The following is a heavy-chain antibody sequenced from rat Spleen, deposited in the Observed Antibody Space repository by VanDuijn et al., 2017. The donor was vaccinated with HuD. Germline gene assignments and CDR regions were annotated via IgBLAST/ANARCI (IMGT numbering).Heavy chain of an antibody. CDR1: GFTFSDYY. Sequence: EVQLVESGGGLVQPGRSLKLSCAASGFTFSDYYMAWVRQDPKKGLEWVASISSEGSSIYYGDSVKGRFTISRNNAKSTLYLQMDSLRSEDTATYYCVRHGYTRYYFDYWGQGVMVTVSS. CDR3: VRHGYTRYYFDY. D-gene: IGHD1-9*01. V-gene: IGHV5-22*01. J-gene: IGHJ2*01. CDR2: ISSEGSSI.